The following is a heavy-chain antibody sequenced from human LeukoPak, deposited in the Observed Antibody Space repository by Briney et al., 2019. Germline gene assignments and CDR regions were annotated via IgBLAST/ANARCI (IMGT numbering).Heavy chain of an antibody. V-gene: IGHV1-8*03. J-gene: IGHJ6*03. D-gene: IGHD2-2*01. CDR3: ARGRKVPAAKGVYYYYYYMDV. CDR1: GYTFTSYD. Sequence: ASVKVSCKASGYTFTSYDINWVRQATGQGLEWMGWMSPNSGNTGYAQKFQGRVTITRNTSISTAYMELSSLRSEDTAVYYCARGRKVPAAKGVYYYYYYMDVWGKGTTVTVSS. CDR2: MSPNSGNT.